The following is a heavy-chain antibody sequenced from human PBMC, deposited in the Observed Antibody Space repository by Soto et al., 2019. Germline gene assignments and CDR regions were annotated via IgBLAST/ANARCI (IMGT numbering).Heavy chain of an antibody. D-gene: IGHD1-26*01. CDR3: AKWGGAGSDY. CDR2: IYTSGNT. CDR1: CGSISNYY. V-gene: IGHV4-4*07. J-gene: IGHJ4*02. Sequence: SETLSLTCTVSCGSISNYYWSWIRQPAGKGLEWIGRIYTSGNTNYNPSLKGRVTMSVDMSKNQFSLKLSSVAAEDTAVYYCAKWGGAGSDYWGQGTLVTVSS.